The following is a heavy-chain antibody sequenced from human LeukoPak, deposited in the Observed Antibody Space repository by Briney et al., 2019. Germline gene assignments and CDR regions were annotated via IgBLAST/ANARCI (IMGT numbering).Heavy chain of an antibody. CDR1: GYTFTGYY. CDR3: ARDEVGVAGTGLDH. J-gene: IGHJ4*02. Sequence: ASVTVSCKASGYTFTGYYMHWVRQAPGQGLEWMGRINPNSGGTNYAQKFQGRVTMTRDTSISTAYMELSRLSSDDTAVYYCARDEVGVAGTGLDHWGQGTLVTVSP. CDR2: INPNSGGT. D-gene: IGHD6-19*01. V-gene: IGHV1-2*06.